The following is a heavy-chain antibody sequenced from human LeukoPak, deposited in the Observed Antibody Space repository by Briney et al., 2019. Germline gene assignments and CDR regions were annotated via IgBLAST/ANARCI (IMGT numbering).Heavy chain of an antibody. Sequence: GRSLRLSCAASGFTFSSYAMHWVRQAPGKGLEWVAVISYDGSNKYYADSVKGRFTISRDNSKNTLYLQMSSLRAEDTAVYYCAKTAAGAGYYFDYWGQGTLVTVSS. D-gene: IGHD6-13*01. CDR1: GFTFSSYA. V-gene: IGHV3-30-3*02. CDR3: AKTAAGAGYYFDY. J-gene: IGHJ4*02. CDR2: ISYDGSNK.